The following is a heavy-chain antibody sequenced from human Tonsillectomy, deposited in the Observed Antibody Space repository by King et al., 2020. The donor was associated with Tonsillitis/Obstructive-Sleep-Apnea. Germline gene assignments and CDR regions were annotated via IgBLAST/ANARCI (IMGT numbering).Heavy chain of an antibody. CDR2: ISGSGGGT. CDR3: AKDSSAIVWFGSMDV. CDR1: GFTFTSYA. J-gene: IGHJ6*02. V-gene: IGHV3-23*04. Sequence: VQLVESGGGLVQPGGSLRLSCAASGFTFTSYAMSWVRQAPGKGLEWVSAISGSGGGTYYADSVKGRFTISRDNSKNTLYLQMNSLRAEDTAVYYCAKDSSAIVWFGSMDVWGPETTVTVSS. D-gene: IGHD3-10*01.